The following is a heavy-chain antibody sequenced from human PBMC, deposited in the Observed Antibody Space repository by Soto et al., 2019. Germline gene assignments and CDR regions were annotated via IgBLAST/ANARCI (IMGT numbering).Heavy chain of an antibody. J-gene: IGHJ3*01. CDR2: ISTSGTST. D-gene: IGHD5-12*01. CDR1: GFTFSSYT. Sequence: EVRLVDSGGGLVQPGGSLRLSCAASGFTFSSYTMNWVRRAPGKGLEWLSYISTSGTSTYYADSVKDRFTISRDNAKNSLYLQMNSLRADDTAVYYCVRDYDYAFDAWGQGTMVTVSS. V-gene: IGHV3-48*01. CDR3: VRDYDYAFDA.